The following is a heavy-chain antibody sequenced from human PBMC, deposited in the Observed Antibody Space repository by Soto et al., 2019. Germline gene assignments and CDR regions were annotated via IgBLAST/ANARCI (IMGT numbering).Heavy chain of an antibody. Sequence: SQTLSLTCAISGDSVSSNSAAWNWIRQSPSRGLEWLGRTYYRSKWYNDYAVSVKSRITINPDTSKNQFSLQLNSVTAADTAVYYCARDRASHSSSWYRADYYYYGMDVWGQGTTVTVSS. J-gene: IGHJ6*02. CDR2: TYYRSKWYN. CDR1: GDSVSSNSAA. V-gene: IGHV6-1*01. D-gene: IGHD6-13*01. CDR3: ARDRASHSSSWYRADYYYYGMDV.